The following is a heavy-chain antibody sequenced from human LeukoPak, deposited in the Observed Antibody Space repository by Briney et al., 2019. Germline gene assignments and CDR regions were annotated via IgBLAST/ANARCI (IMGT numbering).Heavy chain of an antibody. Sequence: GGSLRLSCAASGLTFSNYWMTWVRQAPGKGLEWVADIKEDGSEKYYADSVKGRFTISRDNSKNTLYLQMNTLRPEDTAVYYCASNTALGYWGQGTLVTVSS. CDR1: GLTFSNYW. CDR3: ASNTALGY. V-gene: IGHV3-7*01. CDR2: IKEDGSEK. J-gene: IGHJ4*02. D-gene: IGHD2-21*02.